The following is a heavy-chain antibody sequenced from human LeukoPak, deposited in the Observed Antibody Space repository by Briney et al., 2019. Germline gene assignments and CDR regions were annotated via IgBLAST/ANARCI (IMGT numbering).Heavy chain of an antibody. CDR3: ARLPYYYDSSGDAFDI. D-gene: IGHD3-22*01. J-gene: IGHJ3*02. CDR1: GYSFTSYW. Sequence: GESLKISCKGSGYSFTSYWIGWVRQMPGKGLEWMGIIYPGDSDTRYSPSFQDQVTISADKSISTAYLQWISLKASDTAMYFCARLPYYYDSSGDAFDIWGQGTMVTVSS. V-gene: IGHV5-51*01. CDR2: IYPGDSDT.